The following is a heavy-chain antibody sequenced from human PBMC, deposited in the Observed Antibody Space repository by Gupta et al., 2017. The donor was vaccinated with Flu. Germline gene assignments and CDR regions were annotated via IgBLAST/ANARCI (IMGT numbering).Heavy chain of an antibody. CDR2: IKGDESER. CDR3: ARESWQRFDY. V-gene: IGHV3-7*04. CDR1: GFSFSTYW. D-gene: IGHD1-1*01. Sequence: EVHLEESGGGLVQPGGSLRISCTASGFSFSTYWMSWVRQAPGKGLEWVANIKGDESERYFVDSVKGRFTISRDNAKNSMYLQMNSLRAEDTAVYYCARESWQRFDYWGQGTLVTVSS. J-gene: IGHJ4*02.